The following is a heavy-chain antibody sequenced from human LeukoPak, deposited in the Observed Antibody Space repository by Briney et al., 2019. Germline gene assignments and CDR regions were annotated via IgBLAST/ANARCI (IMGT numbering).Heavy chain of an antibody. CDR3: AKALVAVAGDFDY. J-gene: IGHJ4*02. Sequence: GGSLRLSCAASGFTFSSYGMHWVRQAPGKGLEWVAVIWYDGSNKYYADSVKGRFTISRDNSKNTLYLQMNSLRAEDTAVYYCAKALVAVAGDFDYWGQGTLVTVSS. CDR2: IWYDGSNK. D-gene: IGHD6-19*01. CDR1: GFTFSSYG. V-gene: IGHV3-33*06.